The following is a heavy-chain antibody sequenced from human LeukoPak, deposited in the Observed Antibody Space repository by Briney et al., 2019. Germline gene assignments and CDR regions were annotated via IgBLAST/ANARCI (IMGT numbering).Heavy chain of an antibody. CDR3: ARATGYYGSGSYYSIDY. CDR1: GGSISSYY. D-gene: IGHD3-10*01. V-gene: IGHV4-59*01. J-gene: IGHJ4*02. CDR2: IYYSGST. Sequence: SETLSLTCTASGGSISSYYWSWIRQPPGKGLEWIGYIYYSGSTNYNPSLKSRVTISVDTSKNQFSLKLSSVTAADTAVYYCARATGYYGSGSYYSIDYWGEGTLVTVSS.